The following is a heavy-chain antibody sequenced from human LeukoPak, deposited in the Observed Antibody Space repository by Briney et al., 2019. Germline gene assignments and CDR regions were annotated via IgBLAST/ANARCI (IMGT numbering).Heavy chain of an antibody. CDR2: ISSSGSTI. CDR1: GFTLTSYE. CDR3: ARVSAAAGTFDY. D-gene: IGHD6-13*01. Sequence: GGSLRLSCAASGFTLTSYEMNWVRQAPGKGLEWVSYISSSGSTIYYADSVKGRFTISRDNAKNSLYLQMNSLRAEDTAVYYCARVSAAAGTFDYWGQGTLVTVSS. V-gene: IGHV3-48*03. J-gene: IGHJ4*02.